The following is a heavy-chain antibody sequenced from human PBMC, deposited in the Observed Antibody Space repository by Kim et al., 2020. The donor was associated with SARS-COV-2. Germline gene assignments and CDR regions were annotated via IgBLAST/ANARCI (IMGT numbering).Heavy chain of an antibody. V-gene: IGHV3-11*01. D-gene: IGHD3-3*01. Sequence: ADAVKGRFTISSDNAKNALLLKMNSLRAEDTAVYYCARAGFGVVIIHFDSWGQGTLVTVSS. CDR3: ARAGFGVVIIHFDS. J-gene: IGHJ4*02.